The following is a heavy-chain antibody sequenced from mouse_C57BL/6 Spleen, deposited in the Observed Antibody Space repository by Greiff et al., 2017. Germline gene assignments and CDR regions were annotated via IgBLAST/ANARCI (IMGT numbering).Heavy chain of an antibody. CDR1: GYTFTSYW. D-gene: IGHD3-2*02. CDR3: ARQLRPYYFDY. V-gene: IGHV1-64*01. J-gene: IGHJ2*01. CDR2: IHPNSGST. Sequence: VQLQQPGAELVKPGASVTLSCKASGYTFTSYWMHWVKQRPGQGLEWIGMIHPNSGSTNYNEKFKSKATLTVDKSSSTAYMQLSSLTSEDSAVYYCARQLRPYYFDYWGQGTTLTVSS.